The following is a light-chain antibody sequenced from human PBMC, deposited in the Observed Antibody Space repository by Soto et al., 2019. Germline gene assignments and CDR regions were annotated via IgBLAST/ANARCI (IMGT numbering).Light chain of an antibody. Sequence: QSALTQPASVSGSPGQSITISCTGTSSDVGGYNYVSWYQQHPGKAPKLMIYDVSNRPSGVSNRFSGSKSGNTASLTISGHQADDEADYYCCSYTSSSTLVFGTGTKVTVL. V-gene: IGLV2-14*01. CDR3: CSYTSSSTLV. CDR1: SSDVGGYNY. CDR2: DVS. J-gene: IGLJ1*01.